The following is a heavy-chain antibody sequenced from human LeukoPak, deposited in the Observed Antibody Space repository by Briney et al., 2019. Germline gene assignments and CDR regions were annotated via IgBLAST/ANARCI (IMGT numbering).Heavy chain of an antibody. CDR3: ARGATVTYYFDH. J-gene: IGHJ4*02. CDR2: ISTGGRTV. V-gene: IGHV3-48*03. CDR1: GFTFSDYE. Sequence: GGSLRLSCAASGFTFSDYEMNWVRQAPGKGLEWLSYISTGGRTVKYADSVKGRFTISRDNARSSLFLQMSNLRVEDTAVYYCARGATVTYYFDHWGQGALVAVSS. D-gene: IGHD4-17*01.